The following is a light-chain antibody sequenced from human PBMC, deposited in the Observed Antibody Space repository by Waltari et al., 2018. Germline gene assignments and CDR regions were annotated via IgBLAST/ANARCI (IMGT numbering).Light chain of an antibody. V-gene: IGKV3-11*01. CDR3: QQRRSWPLT. CDR2: ATS. CDR1: HSVDWY. Sequence: EIVLTQSPATLSLSPGERATLSCRASHSVDWYLAWYQQSPGQPPRLLIYATSNRAPGIPARFSCSGSDTDCTLTISSLEPEDFAVYYCQQRRSWPLTFGGGTKVEIE. J-gene: IGKJ4*01.